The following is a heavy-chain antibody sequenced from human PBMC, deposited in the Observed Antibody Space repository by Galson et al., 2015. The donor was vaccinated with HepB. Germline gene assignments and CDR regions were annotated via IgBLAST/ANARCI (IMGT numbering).Heavy chain of an antibody. CDR3: ARDPPLGAPFDY. CDR2: ISRTTNAI. D-gene: IGHD7-27*01. CDR1: GFIFSTYP. J-gene: IGHJ4*02. Sequence: SLRLSCAASGFIFSTYPMNWVRQAPGKGLEWISYISRTTNAIYYADSVRGRFTISRDNAKNSLYLEMNSLRVEDTAIYYCARDPPLGAPFDYWGQGTLVTVSS. V-gene: IGHV3-48*01.